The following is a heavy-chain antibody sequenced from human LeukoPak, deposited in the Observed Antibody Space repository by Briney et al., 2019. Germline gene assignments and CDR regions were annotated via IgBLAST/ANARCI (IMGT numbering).Heavy chain of an antibody. Sequence: ETLSLTCTVSGGSISSSSYYWGWIRQPPGKGLEWVANIKQDGSEKYYVDSVKGRFTISRDNAKNSLYLQMNSLRAEDTAVYYCASSSWYYYFDYWGQGTLVTVSS. D-gene: IGHD6-13*01. CDR3: ASSSWYYYFDY. V-gene: IGHV3-7*01. J-gene: IGHJ4*02. CDR2: IKQDGSEK. CDR1: GGSISSSSYY.